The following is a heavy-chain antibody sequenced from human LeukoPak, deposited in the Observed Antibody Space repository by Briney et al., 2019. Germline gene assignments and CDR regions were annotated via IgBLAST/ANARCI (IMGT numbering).Heavy chain of an antibody. Sequence: SETLSLTCAVYGGSFSGYYWSWIRQPPGKGLEWIGEINHSGSTNYNPSLKSRVTISVDTSKNQFSLKLSSVTAADTAVYYCARSPRIAPGPYYFDYRGQGTLVTVSS. CDR3: ARSPRIAPGPYYFDY. D-gene: IGHD6-13*01. CDR2: INHSGST. V-gene: IGHV4-34*01. CDR1: GGSFSGYY. J-gene: IGHJ4*02.